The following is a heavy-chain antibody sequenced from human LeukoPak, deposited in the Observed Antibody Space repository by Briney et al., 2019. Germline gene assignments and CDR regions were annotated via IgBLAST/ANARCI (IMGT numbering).Heavy chain of an antibody. CDR3: ARDNQYYDFWSGYYDYYNGMDV. Sequence: GGSLRLSCAASGFTFSSTSMSWVRQAPGKGLEWVAVISYDGSNKYYADSVKGRFTISRDNSKNTLYLQMNSLRAEDTAVYYCARDNQYYDFWSGYYDYYNGMDVWGQGTTVTVSS. CDR2: ISYDGSNK. V-gene: IGHV3-30*04. D-gene: IGHD3-3*01. CDR1: GFTFSSTS. J-gene: IGHJ6*02.